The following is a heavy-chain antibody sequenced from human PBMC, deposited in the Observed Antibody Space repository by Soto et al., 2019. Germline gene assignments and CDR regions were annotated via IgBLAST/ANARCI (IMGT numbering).Heavy chain of an antibody. Sequence: QVQLVQSGAEVKTPGSSLKVSCKVSGSRFSNYVISWGRQAPGHGLGWLGRIIPIFHSTKYAQNFQGRVTITAGKSPSTAALELSGLRSDDTAVYFCAREGRGKKAGYNGLVSLGYWGQGTLVTVSS. V-gene: IGHV1-69*06. CDR2: IIPIFHST. J-gene: IGHJ4*02. CDR3: AREGRGKKAGYNGLVSLGY. D-gene: IGHD2-2*02. CDR1: GSRFSNYV.